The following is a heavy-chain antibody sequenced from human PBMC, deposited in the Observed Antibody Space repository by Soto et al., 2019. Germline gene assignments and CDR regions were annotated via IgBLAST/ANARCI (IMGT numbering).Heavy chain of an antibody. CDR3: ARVTAVAGLQNEPYDY. J-gene: IGHJ4*02. CDR2: ISSSSSYI. Sequence: GGSLRLSCAASGFTFSSYSMNWVRQAPGKGLEWVSSISSSSSYIYYADSVKGRFTISRDNAKNSLYLQMNSLRAEDTAVYYCARVTAVAGLQNEPYDYWGQGTLVPVSS. CDR1: GFTFSSYS. V-gene: IGHV3-21*01. D-gene: IGHD6-19*01.